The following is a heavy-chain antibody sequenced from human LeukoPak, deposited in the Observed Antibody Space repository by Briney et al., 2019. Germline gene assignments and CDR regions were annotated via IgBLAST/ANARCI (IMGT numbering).Heavy chain of an antibody. CDR1: GFTFSSYA. CDR3: ARSRITMVRGATDY. V-gene: IGHV3-30-3*01. Sequence: PGGSLRLSCAASGFTFSSYAMHRVRQAPGKGLEWVAVISYDGSNKYYADSVKGRFTISRDNSKNTLYLQMNSLRAGDTAVYYCARSRITMVRGATDYWGQGTLVTVSS. D-gene: IGHD3-10*01. J-gene: IGHJ4*02. CDR2: ISYDGSNK.